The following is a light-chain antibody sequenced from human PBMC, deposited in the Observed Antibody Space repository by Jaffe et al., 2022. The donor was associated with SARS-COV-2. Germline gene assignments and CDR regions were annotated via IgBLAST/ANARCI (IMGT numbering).Light chain of an antibody. CDR3: QHYDSLPVT. CDR1: QDISKY. CDR2: AAA. Sequence: DIQMTQSPSSLSASVGDRVTISCQASQDISKYLNWYQQKSGKAPKLLVSAAANLEGGAPSRFEGSGSGTHFTLTISSLQPEDIATYYCQHYDSLPVTFGGGTKVE. J-gene: IGKJ4*01. V-gene: IGKV1-33*01.